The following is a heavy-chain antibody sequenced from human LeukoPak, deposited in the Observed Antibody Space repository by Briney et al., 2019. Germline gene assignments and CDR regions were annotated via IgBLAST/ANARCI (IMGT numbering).Heavy chain of an antibody. CDR1: GFTFSSYA. Sequence: HPGGSLRLSCAASGFTFSSYAMHWVRQAPGKGLEWVAVISYDGSNKYYADSVKGRFTISRDNSKNTLYLQMNSLRAEDTAVYYCARDDSSSWYGHLGYFDYWGQGTLVTVSS. CDR3: ARDDSSSWYGHLGYFDY. D-gene: IGHD6-13*01. J-gene: IGHJ4*02. CDR2: ISYDGSNK. V-gene: IGHV3-30-3*01.